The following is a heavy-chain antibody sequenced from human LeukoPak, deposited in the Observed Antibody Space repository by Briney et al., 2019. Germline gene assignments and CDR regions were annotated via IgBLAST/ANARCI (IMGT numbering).Heavy chain of an antibody. V-gene: IGHV4-38-2*02. D-gene: IGHD3-3*01. J-gene: IGHJ4*02. CDR2: IYHSGST. CDR1: GYSISSGYY. Sequence: SETLSLTCTVSGYSISSGYYWGWIRQPPGKGLEWIGSIYHSGSTYYNPSLKSRVTISVDTSKNQFSLKLSSVTAADTAVYYCARSGYYNDYWGQGTLVTVSS. CDR3: ARSGYYNDY.